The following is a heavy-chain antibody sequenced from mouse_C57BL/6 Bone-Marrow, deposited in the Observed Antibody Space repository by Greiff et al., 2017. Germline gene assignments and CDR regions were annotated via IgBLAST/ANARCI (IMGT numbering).Heavy chain of an antibody. CDR2: IHPNSGST. CDR3: AKTRYYGSSLWYFDV. V-gene: IGHV1-64*01. J-gene: IGHJ1*03. CDR1: GYTFTSYW. Sequence: VQLQQPGAELVKPGASVKLSCKASGYTFTSYWMHWVKQRPGQGLEWIGMIHPNSGSTNYNEKFKGKATLTVDKSSSTAYMQLSSLTSEDSAVYYCAKTRYYGSSLWYFDVWGTGTTVTVSS. D-gene: IGHD1-1*01.